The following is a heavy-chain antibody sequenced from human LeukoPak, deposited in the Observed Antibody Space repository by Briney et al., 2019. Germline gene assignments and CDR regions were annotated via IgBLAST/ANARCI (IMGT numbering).Heavy chain of an antibody. J-gene: IGHJ1*01. CDR1: GFTFSSSD. CDR2: ISFDGTNK. Sequence: AGGSLRLSCAASGFTFSSSDMHWVRQAPGKGLEWVAVISFDGTNKFYADSVKGRFTISRDISKNTLYLQMGSLRPEDMAVYYCARVDSGSACASWGQGILVTVSS. V-gene: IGHV3-30*03. D-gene: IGHD6-19*01. CDR3: ARVDSGSACAS.